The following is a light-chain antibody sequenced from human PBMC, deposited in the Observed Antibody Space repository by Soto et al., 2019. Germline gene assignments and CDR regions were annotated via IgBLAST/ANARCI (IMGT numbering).Light chain of an antibody. J-gene: IGKJ4*01. V-gene: IGKV1-27*01. CDR1: QSINIY. Sequence: DIQMTQSPSSLSASVGDSVTITCRSSQSINIYLSWYQQKPGKAPKLLINVASTLQSGVPSRFSGSGSGTDFTLTISSLQPEDVATYYCQKCKVAPFTFGGGTKVDI. CDR3: QKCKVAPFT. CDR2: VAS.